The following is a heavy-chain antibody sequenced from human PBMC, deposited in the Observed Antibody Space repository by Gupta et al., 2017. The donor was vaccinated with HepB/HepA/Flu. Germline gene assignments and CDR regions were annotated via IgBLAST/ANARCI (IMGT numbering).Heavy chain of an antibody. CDR2: INHSGST. CDR3: ARGGQLVLVTPNNWFDP. V-gene: IGHV4-34*01. Sequence: QVQLQQWGAGLLKPSETLSLTCAVYGGSFSGYYWSWIRQPPGKGLEWIGEINHSGSTNYNPSLKSRVTISVDTSKNQFSLKLSSVTAADTAVYYCARGGQLVLVTPNNWFDPWCQGTLVTVSS. J-gene: IGHJ5*02. D-gene: IGHD6-13*01. CDR1: GGSFSGYY.